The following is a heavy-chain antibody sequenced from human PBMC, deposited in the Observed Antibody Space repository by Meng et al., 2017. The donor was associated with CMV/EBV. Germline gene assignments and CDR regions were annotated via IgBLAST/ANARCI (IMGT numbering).Heavy chain of an antibody. Sequence: EMQLVESGGGLVQPGGSLRLSCTASVFSVSSNYMSWVRQAPGKGLAWISIIYGSGNTYYGDSVKGRFTISRDNFRNTLYLQMNSLRAEDTAVYYCAREIPQAWASWGQGTLVTVSS. CDR3: AREIPQAWAS. D-gene: IGHD2-21*01. J-gene: IGHJ5*02. CDR2: IYGSGNT. V-gene: IGHV3-66*01. CDR1: VFSVSSNY.